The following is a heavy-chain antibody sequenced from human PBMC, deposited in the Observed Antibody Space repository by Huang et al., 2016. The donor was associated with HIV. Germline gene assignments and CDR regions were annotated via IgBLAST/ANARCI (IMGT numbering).Heavy chain of an antibody. CDR1: GGSISSYY. Sequence: QVQLQESGPGLVKPSETLSLTCTVSGGSISSYYWSWIRQPAGKGLEWIGRIYSCGSTNYNTSLKRRVTMSVDTSKNQFSLKLSSVTAADTAVYFCARAAAGTDWFDPWGQGILVTVSS. V-gene: IGHV4-4*07. CDR3: ARAAAGTDWFDP. J-gene: IGHJ5*02. CDR2: IYSCGST. D-gene: IGHD6-13*01.